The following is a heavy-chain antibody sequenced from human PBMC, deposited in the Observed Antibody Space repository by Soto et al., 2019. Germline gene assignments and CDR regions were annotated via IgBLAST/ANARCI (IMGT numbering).Heavy chain of an antibody. CDR3: ALLGTWLYSYGHFDY. Sequence: QVQLQQWGAGLLKPSETLSLTCAVYGGSFSGYYWSWIRQPPGKGLEWIGEINHSGSTNYNPPLKSRVTISVDTSKNQFSLMLSSVTAADTAVYYCALLGTWLYSYGHFDYWGQGTLVTVSS. CDR2: INHSGST. CDR1: GGSFSGYY. J-gene: IGHJ4*02. D-gene: IGHD5-18*01. V-gene: IGHV4-34*01.